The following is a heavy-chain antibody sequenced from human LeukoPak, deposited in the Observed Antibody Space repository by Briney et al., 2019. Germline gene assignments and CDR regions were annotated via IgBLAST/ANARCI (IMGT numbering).Heavy chain of an antibody. Sequence: GASVKVSCKASGGTFSSDVVSWVRQAPGQGLEWMGWINPNSGGTNYAQKFQGRVTMTRDTSISTAYMELSRLRSDDTAVYYCARGSPPTAMGENWFDPWGQGTLVTVSS. CDR3: ARGSPPTAMGENWFDP. J-gene: IGHJ5*02. V-gene: IGHV1-2*02. D-gene: IGHD5-18*01. CDR2: INPNSGGT. CDR1: GGTFSSDV.